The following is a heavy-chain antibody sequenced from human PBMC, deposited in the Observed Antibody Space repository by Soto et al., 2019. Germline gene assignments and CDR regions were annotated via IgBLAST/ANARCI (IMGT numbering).Heavy chain of an antibody. CDR3: ARHRTYCSSTSCYTTHYFDY. Sequence: GESLKISCKGSGYSFTSYWIGWVRQMPGKGLEWMGIIYPGDSDTRYSPSFQGQVTISADKSISTAYLQWSSLKASDTAMYYCARHRTYCSSTSCYTTHYFDYWGQGTLVTVSS. D-gene: IGHD2-2*02. CDR1: GYSFTSYW. J-gene: IGHJ4*02. CDR2: IYPGDSDT. V-gene: IGHV5-51*01.